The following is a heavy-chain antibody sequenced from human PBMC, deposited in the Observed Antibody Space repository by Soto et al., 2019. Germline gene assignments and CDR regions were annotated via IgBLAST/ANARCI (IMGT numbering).Heavy chain of an antibody. CDR2: INPNTGGT. CDR1: GYTFIGYH. CDR3: AKVGARNQDAFEI. Sequence: QVQLEQSGAEVKKPGASVKVSCKASGYTFIGYHMHWVRQAPGQGLEWMGWINPNTGGTNYAQKFQGRVTMTRDTSISTAYMELSRVTSDDTAIYFCAKVGARNQDAFEIWGHGTMVTVSS. V-gene: IGHV1-2*02. J-gene: IGHJ3*02.